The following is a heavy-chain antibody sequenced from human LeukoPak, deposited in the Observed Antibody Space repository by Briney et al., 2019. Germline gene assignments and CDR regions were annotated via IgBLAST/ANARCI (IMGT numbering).Heavy chain of an antibody. CDR1: GFTFSSYG. Sequence: PGGSLRLSCAASGFTFSSYGMHWVRQAPGKGLEWVAVISYDGSNKYYADSVKGRFTISRDNSKNTLYLQMNSLRAEDTAVYYCARVPPHGTAMVSFDYWGQGTLVTVSS. CDR2: ISYDGSNK. V-gene: IGHV3-30*03. J-gene: IGHJ4*02. D-gene: IGHD5-18*01. CDR3: ARVPPHGTAMVSFDY.